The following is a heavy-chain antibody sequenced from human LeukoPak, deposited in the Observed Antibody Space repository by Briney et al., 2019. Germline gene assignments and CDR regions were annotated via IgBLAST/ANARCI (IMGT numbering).Heavy chain of an antibody. CDR2: IYSDGTT. CDR1: GFTFSSYA. D-gene: IGHD1-26*01. J-gene: IGHJ4*02. Sequence: GGSLGLSCAASGFTFSSYAMSWVRQAPGKGLEWVSIIYSDGTTYYADSVKGRFTISRDESKNTLYLQMNSLKAEDTAVYYCARDIGDEFDSWGQGTLVTVSS. CDR3: ARDIGDEFDS. V-gene: IGHV3-23*03.